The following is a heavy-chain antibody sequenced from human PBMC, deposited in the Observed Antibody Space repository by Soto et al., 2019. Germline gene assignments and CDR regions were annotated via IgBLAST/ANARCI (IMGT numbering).Heavy chain of an antibody. CDR3: ATFKGYYYYYGMDV. CDR2: FDPEGGET. CDR1: GYTLTELS. V-gene: IGHV1-24*01. Sequence: ASVKVSCKVSGYTLTELSMHWVRQAPGKGLEWMGGFDPEGGETIYAQKFQGRVTMTEDTSTDTAYMELSSLRSEDTAVYYCATFKGYYYYYGMDVSGPGTTVTV. J-gene: IGHJ6*02.